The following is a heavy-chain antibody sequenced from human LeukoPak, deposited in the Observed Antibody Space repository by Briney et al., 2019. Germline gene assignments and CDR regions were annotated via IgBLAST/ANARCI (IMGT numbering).Heavy chain of an antibody. CDR3: ARDRRYSSSSNSYYYGMDV. CDR1: GYTFTSYG. D-gene: IGHD6-6*01. J-gene: IGHJ6*02. V-gene: IGHV1-18*01. Sequence: GASVKVSCKASGYTFTSYGISWVRQAPGQGLEWMGWISAYNGNTNYAQKLQGRVTMTTDTSTSTAYMELRSLRSDDTAVYYCARDRRYSSSSNSYYYGMDVWGQGTTVTVSS. CDR2: ISAYNGNT.